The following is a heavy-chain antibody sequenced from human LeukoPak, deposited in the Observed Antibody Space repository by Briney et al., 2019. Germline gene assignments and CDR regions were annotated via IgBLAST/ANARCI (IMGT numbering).Heavy chain of an antibody. J-gene: IGHJ5*02. V-gene: IGHV1-18*01. D-gene: IGHD3-22*01. CDR2: ISAYNGNT. CDR3: ARDPDDSSGYYYSVLRWFDP. CDR1: GGTFSSYA. Sequence: ASVTVSCTASGGTFSSYAISWVRQAPGQGLEWMGWISAYNGNTNYAQKLQGRVTMTTDTSTSTAYMELRSLRSDDTAVYYCARDPDDSSGYYYSVLRWFDPWGQGTLVTVSS.